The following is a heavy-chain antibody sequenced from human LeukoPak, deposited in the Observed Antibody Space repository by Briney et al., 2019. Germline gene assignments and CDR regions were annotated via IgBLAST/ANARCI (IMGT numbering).Heavy chain of an antibody. CDR2: ISGSGGST. CDR3: ARGYGYGDYIFDY. D-gene: IGHD4-17*01. V-gene: IGHV3-23*01. CDR1: GFTFSSYA. Sequence: GGSLRLSCAASGFTFSSYAMSWVRQAPGKGLEWVSAISGSGGSTYYADSVKGRFTISRDNSKNTLYLQMNSLRAEDTAVYYCARGYGYGDYIFDYWGQGTLVTVSS. J-gene: IGHJ4*02.